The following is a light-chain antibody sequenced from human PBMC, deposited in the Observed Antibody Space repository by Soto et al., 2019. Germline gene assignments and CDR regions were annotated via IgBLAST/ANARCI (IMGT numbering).Light chain of an antibody. CDR1: SGYSNYK. CDR2: VGTGGIVG. CDR3: GTDHGTANNFVYV. J-gene: IGLJ1*01. Sequence: QPVLTQPPSASASLGASVTLTCTLSSGYSNYKVDWYQQRPGQGPRFVMRVGTGGIVGSKGDGIPDRFSVLGSGLNRYLTIKNIQEEDESDYHCGTDHGTANNFVYVFGTGTKVTVL. V-gene: IGLV9-49*01.